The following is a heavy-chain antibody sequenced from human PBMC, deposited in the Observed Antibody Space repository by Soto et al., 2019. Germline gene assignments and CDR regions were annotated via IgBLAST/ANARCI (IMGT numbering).Heavy chain of an antibody. CDR3: ARDGYSYDSSGYYYPYYFDY. D-gene: IGHD3-22*01. CDR1: VGTFSGYA. J-gene: IGHJ4*02. V-gene: IGHV1-69*13. Sequence: SGKVACNASVGTFSGYAISLVRQAPGQGLEWMGGIIPIFGTANYAQKFQGRVTITADESTSTAYMELSSLRSEDTAVYYCARDGYSYDSSGYYYPYYFDYWGQGTLVTVPS. CDR2: IIPIFGTA.